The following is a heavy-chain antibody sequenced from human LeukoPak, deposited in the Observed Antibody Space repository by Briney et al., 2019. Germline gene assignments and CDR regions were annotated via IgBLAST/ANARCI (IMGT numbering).Heavy chain of an antibody. D-gene: IGHD3-10*01. J-gene: IGHJ3*02. V-gene: IGHV4-59*01. CDR1: GGSISSYY. CDR3: ARGPGVTNDAFDI. CDR2: IYYSGST. Sequence: SETLSLTCSVSGGSISSYYWSWIRQPPGKGLEWIGYIYYSGSTNYNPSLKSRITISVDTSKNQFSLKLSSATAADTAVYYFARGPGVTNDAFDIWGQGTMVTVSS.